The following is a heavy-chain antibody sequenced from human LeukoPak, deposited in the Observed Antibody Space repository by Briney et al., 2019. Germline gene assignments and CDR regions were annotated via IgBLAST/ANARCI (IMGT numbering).Heavy chain of an antibody. Sequence: GGSLRLSCEGSGFSLSSYSMHWVRQAPGKGLEWVSYISSSGSDIYYADSVKGRFTISGDNAKNSLYLHMNSLRAEDTAVYYCARDYGGSSPFDYWGQGTLVTVSS. CDR1: GFSLSSYS. J-gene: IGHJ4*02. CDR3: ARDYGGSSPFDY. D-gene: IGHD4-23*01. V-gene: IGHV3-21*05. CDR2: ISSSGSDI.